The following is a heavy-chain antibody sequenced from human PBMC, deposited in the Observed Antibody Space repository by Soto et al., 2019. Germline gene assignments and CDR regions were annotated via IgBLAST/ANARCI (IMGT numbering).Heavy chain of an antibody. CDR3: ARLLSGYCSGGSCYSAYTNWFDP. J-gene: IGHJ5*02. V-gene: IGHV5-10-1*01. CDR2: IDPSDSYT. D-gene: IGHD2-15*01. CDR1: GYSFTIYW. Sequence: PGESLKISCKGSGYSFTIYWISWVRQMPGKGLEWMGRIDPSDSYTNYSPSFQGHVTISADKSISTAYLQWSSLKASDTAMYYCARLLSGYCSGGSCYSAYTNWFDPWGQGTLVTVS.